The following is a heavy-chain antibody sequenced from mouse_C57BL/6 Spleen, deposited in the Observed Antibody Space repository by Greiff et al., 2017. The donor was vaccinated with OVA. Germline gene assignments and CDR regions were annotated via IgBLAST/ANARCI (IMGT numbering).Heavy chain of an antibody. CDR2: IYPGAGDT. CDR1: GYAFSSSW. V-gene: IGHV1-82*01. CDR3: ARSGYDYEGAWFAD. J-gene: IGHJ3*01. D-gene: IGHD2-4*01. Sequence: VQLQQSGPELVKPGASVKISCKASGYAFSSSWMNWVKQRPGKGLEWIGRIYPGAGDTNYNGNFKGKATLTADKSSSTAYMQLSSLTSEDSAVYFCARSGYDYEGAWFADWGQGTLVTVSA.